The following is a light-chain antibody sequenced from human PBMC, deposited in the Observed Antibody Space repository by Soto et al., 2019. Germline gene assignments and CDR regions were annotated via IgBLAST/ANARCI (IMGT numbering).Light chain of an antibody. V-gene: IGKV3-20*01. CDR3: QQYLTSPKT. J-gene: IGKJ1*01. Sequence: DIVLTQSPDTLSLSPGERATLSCRASQSVSSSNLAWYQQKPAQAPRLLIYAASRRAPGIPERFSGSGSGTDFTLTISRLEPEDFAVYYCQQYLTSPKTFGQGTKVEIK. CDR2: AAS. CDR1: QSVSSSN.